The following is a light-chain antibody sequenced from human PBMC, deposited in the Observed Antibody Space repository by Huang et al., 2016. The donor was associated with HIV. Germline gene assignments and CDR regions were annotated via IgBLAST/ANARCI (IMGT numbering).Light chain of an antibody. CDR3: QQYNNWPRT. CDR2: GAS. CDR1: QSFSSN. V-gene: IGKV3-15*01. J-gene: IGKJ1*01. Sequence: EIVMTQSPATLSVSPGERAPLSCRASQSFSSNLAWYQQKPGHAPRLLIYGASTRATGIPARFSGSVSGTEFTLTISSLQSEDFAVYYCQQYNNWPRTFGQGTKVDIK.